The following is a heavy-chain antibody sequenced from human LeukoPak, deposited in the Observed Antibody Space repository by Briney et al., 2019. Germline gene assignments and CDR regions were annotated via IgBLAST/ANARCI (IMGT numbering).Heavy chain of an antibody. CDR2: IIPIFGTA. J-gene: IGHJ3*02. CDR1: GGTFSSYA. D-gene: IGHD3-9*01. V-gene: IGHV1-69*01. Sequence: ASVKVSCKASGGTFSSYAISWVRQAPGQGLEWMGGIIPIFGTANYAQKFQGRVTITADESTSTAYMELSSLRSEDTAVYYCARDLLRYFDRLDCAFDIWGQGTMVTVSS. CDR3: ARDLLRYFDRLDCAFDI.